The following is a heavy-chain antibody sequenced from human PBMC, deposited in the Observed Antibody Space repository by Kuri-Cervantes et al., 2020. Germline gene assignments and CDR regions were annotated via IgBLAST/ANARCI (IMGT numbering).Heavy chain of an antibody. CDR1: GFTFSSYG. V-gene: IGHV3-30*18. J-gene: IGHJ6*02. Sequence: GGSLRLSCAASGFTFSSYGMHWVRQAPGKGLVWVTVKSYDGSNKYYADSVKGRFTISRDNSKNTLYLQMNSLRAEDTAVYYRAKSGSRSMVRGVIYYYYGMDVWGQGTTVTVSS. CDR2: KSYDGSNK. CDR3: AKSGSRSMVRGVIYYYYGMDV. D-gene: IGHD3-10*01.